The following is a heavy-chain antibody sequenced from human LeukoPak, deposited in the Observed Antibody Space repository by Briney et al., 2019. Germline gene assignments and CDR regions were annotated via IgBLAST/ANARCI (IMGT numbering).Heavy chain of an antibody. J-gene: IGHJ6*02. Sequence: QSGRSLRLSCAASGFTFSSYAMPWVHQAPGKGLGWVAVISYDGSNKYYADSVKGRFTISRDNSKNPLYLQMNSLRAEDTAVYYCARDHLRSGQQLGYYYYGMDVWGQGTTVTVSS. CDR1: GFTFSSYA. CDR3: ARDHLRSGQQLGYYYYGMDV. V-gene: IGHV3-30*04. CDR2: ISYDGSNK. D-gene: IGHD6-13*01.